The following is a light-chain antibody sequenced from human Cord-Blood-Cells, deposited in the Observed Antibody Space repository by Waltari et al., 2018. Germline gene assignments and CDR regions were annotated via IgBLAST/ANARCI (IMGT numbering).Light chain of an antibody. Sequence: QSPLTPPPSASGSPGQSVTISCTGPSSDVGGSNYVSWYQQHPGKAPTLMIYEVSKRPSGVPDRFSGSKSGNTASLTVSGLQAEDEADYYCSSYAGSNNVVFGGGTKLTVL. CDR3: SSYAGSNNVV. CDR1: SSDVGGSNY. V-gene: IGLV2-8*01. CDR2: EVS. J-gene: IGLJ2*01.